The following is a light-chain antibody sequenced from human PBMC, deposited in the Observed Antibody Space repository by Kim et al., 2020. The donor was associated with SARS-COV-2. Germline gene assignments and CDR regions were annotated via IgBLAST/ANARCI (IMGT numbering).Light chain of an antibody. CDR3: QQYNNWPPYT. J-gene: IGKJ2*01. CDR1: QSVSSN. CDR2: GAS. Sequence: EIVMTQSPATLSVSPGERATLSCRASQSVSSNLAWYQQKPGQPPRLLIYGASTRATGIPARFSGSGSGTDFTLTITSLQSEDFAVYYCQQYNNWPPYTFGQGTKLEI. V-gene: IGKV3-15*01.